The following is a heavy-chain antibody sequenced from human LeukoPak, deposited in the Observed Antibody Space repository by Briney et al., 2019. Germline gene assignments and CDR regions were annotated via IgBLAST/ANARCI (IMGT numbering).Heavy chain of an antibody. CDR3: ARLTQYYYNYMDV. CDR1: GGSISSSNW. V-gene: IGHV4-4*02. CDR2: IYHSGST. J-gene: IGHJ6*03. Sequence: SGTLSLTCAVSGGSISSSNWWSWVRPPPGKGLEWIGEIYHSGSTNYNPSLKSRVTISVDKSKNQFSLKLSSVTAADTAVYYCARLTQYYYNYMDVWGKGTTVTVSS.